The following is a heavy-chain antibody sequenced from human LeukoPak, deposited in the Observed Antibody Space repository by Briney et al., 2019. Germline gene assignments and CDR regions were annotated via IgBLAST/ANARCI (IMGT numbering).Heavy chain of an antibody. CDR3: AREYFSSPDF. CDR1: GGSISYYY. J-gene: IGHJ4*02. D-gene: IGHD6-6*01. V-gene: IGHV4-4*07. CDR2: IYTTGST. Sequence: SETLSLTCTVSGGSISYYYWSWIRQPAGKGLEWIGRIYTTGSTNYNPSLKSRVSISVDNSKNQFSLRLTSVTAADTAVYYCAREYFSSPDFWGQGTLVTVSS.